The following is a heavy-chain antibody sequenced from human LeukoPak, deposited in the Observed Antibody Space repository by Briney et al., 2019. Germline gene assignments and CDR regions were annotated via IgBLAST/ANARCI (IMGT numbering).Heavy chain of an antibody. Sequence: GGSLRLSCAASGFTFSSYWMSRVRQAPGKGLEWVANIKQDGSEKYYVDSVKGRFTISRDNAKNSLYLQMNSLRAEDTAVYYCAGDRRRWLQEPWGQGTLVTVSS. V-gene: IGHV3-7*01. CDR2: IKQDGSEK. CDR1: GFTFSSYW. CDR3: AGDRRRWLQEP. D-gene: IGHD5-24*01. J-gene: IGHJ5*02.